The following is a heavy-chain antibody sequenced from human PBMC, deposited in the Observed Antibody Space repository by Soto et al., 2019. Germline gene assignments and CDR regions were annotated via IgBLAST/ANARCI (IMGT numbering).Heavy chain of an antibody. CDR1: GYSFTSYW. D-gene: IGHD3-3*01. V-gene: IGHV5-51*01. Sequence: GESLKISCKGSGYSFTSYWIGWVRQMPGKGLEWMGIIYPGDSDTRYSPSFQGQVTISADKSISTAYLQWSSLKASDTAMYYCARLSNYDFWSGTEISYYYMDVWGKGTTVTVS. CDR3: ARLSNYDFWSGTEISYYYMDV. CDR2: IYPGDSDT. J-gene: IGHJ6*03.